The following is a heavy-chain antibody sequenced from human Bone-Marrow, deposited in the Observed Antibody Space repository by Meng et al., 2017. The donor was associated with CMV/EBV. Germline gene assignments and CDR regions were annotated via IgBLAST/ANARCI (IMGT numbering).Heavy chain of an antibody. CDR2: IAWNGGDI. CDR1: GFTFDDYA. Sequence: SLKISCAASGFTFDDYAMHWVRQAPGKGLEWVSGIAWNGGDIGYADSVKGRFIISRDNARNSLYLQIDSLRVEDTALYYCAKDDAFDMWGQGTMVTVSS. V-gene: IGHV3-9*01. CDR3: AKDDAFDM. J-gene: IGHJ3*02.